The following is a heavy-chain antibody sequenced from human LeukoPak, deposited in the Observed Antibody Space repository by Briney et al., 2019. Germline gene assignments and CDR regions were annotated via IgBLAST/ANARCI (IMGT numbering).Heavy chain of an antibody. D-gene: IGHD3-10*01. CDR1: GGTFSSYA. CDR2: IIPILGIE. CDR3: ARGGAYYGSGSYAFDI. J-gene: IGHJ3*02. Sequence: SVKVSCEASGGTFSSYAVSWVRQAPGPGVEWMGRIIPILGIENSAQTLPGRVTITADKSTSTAYMELSSLRSEDTAVYYCARGGAYYGSGSYAFDIWGQGTMVTVSS. V-gene: IGHV1-69*04.